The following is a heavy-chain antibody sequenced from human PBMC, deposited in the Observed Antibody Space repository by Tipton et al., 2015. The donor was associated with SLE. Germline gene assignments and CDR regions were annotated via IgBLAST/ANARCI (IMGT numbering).Heavy chain of an antibody. Sequence: TLSLTCTVSGGSVSSGGDYWSWIRQHPGKGLEWIGYIYYSGSTYYNPSLNSRVTISVDTSKNQFYLKLSSVTAADTAVYYCARYRQLGIWYYFDSWGQGTLVTVSS. D-gene: IGHD6-13*01. CDR3: ARYRQLGIWYYFDS. J-gene: IGHJ4*02. V-gene: IGHV4-31*03. CDR1: GGSVSSGGDY. CDR2: IYYSGST.